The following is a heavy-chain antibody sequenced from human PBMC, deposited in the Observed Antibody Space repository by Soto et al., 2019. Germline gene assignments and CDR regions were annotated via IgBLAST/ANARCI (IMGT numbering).Heavy chain of an antibody. CDR2: INHSGST. Sequence: PSETLSLTCAVYGGSFSGYYWSWIRQPPGKGLEWIGEINHSGSTNYNPSLKSRVTISVDTSKNQFSLKLSSVTAADTAVYYCASSTYCSGGSCYSSVLAGGAFDIWGQGTMVTVSS. CDR1: GGSFSGYY. V-gene: IGHV4-34*01. CDR3: ASSTYCSGGSCYSSVLAGGAFDI. J-gene: IGHJ3*02. D-gene: IGHD2-15*01.